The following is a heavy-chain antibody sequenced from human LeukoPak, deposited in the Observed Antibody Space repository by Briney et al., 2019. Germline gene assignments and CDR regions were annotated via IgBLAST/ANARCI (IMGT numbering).Heavy chain of an antibody. J-gene: IGHJ4*02. CDR3: ARTAGGASGYYFDY. V-gene: IGHV4-39*07. CDR1: GGSISSSSYY. D-gene: IGHD3-16*01. Sequence: KSSETLSLTCTVSGGSISSSSYYWGWIRQPPGKGLEWIGSIYHSGSTYYNPSLKSRVTISVDTSKNQFSLKLSSVTAADTAVYYCARTAGGASGYYFDYWGQGTLVTVSS. CDR2: IYHSGST.